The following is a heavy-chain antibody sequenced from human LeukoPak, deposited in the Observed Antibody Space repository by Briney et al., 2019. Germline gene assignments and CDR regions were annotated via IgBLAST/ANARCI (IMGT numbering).Heavy chain of an antibody. D-gene: IGHD3-16*01. CDR2: IYTSGST. Sequence: SETLSLTCTVSGGSISSGSYYWSWIRQPAGKGLEGIGRIYTSGSTNYKPSLKSQVTISVDTSKNQFSLKLSSVTAADTAVYYCARGGGYYYYGMDVWGQGTTVTVSS. J-gene: IGHJ6*02. CDR3: ARGGGYYYYGMDV. CDR1: GGSISSGSYY. V-gene: IGHV4-61*02.